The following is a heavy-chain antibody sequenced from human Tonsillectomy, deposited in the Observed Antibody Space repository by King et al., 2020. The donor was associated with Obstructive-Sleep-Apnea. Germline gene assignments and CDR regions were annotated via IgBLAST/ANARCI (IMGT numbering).Heavy chain of an antibody. CDR2: ISGSGDNT. J-gene: IGHJ4*02. CDR1: GFTFSSLA. V-gene: IGHV3-23*04. D-gene: IGHD6-13*01. Sequence: EVQLVQSGGGLVQPGGSLRLSCAASGFTFSSLAMSWVRQAPGKGLEWVSVISGSGDNTYYADSVKGRFTIFRDNSKNTLYLQMTSLRAEDTAVYYCAKGPAQQLVPNYFDYWGQGTLVTVSS. CDR3: AKGPAQQLVPNYFDY.